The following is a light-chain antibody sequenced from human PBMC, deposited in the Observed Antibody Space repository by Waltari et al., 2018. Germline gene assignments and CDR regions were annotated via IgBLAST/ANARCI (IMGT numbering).Light chain of an antibody. CDR2: EVT. CDR3: SSYAGGNRV. V-gene: IGLV2-8*01. J-gene: IGLJ1*01. CDR1: SSDIGGYNY. Sequence: QSALTQPPSASVSPGQSVTISCTGTSSDIGGYNYVSWYQQHPGKAPKLIIYEVTQRPSGVPDRFSCSKSGNTASLTVSRLQAEDEATYYCSSYAGGNRVFGTGTEVTVL.